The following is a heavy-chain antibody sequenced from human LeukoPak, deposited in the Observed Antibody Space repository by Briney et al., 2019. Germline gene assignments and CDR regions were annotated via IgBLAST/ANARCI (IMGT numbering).Heavy chain of an antibody. V-gene: IGHV4-61*02. CDR2: IYTSGST. CDR3: ARDNDYYGSGSGGV. CDR1: GGSISSGSYY. Sequence: SQTLSLTCTVSGGSISSGSYYWSWIRQPAGKGLEWIGRIYTSGSTNYNPSLKSRVTISVDTSKNQFSLKLSSVTAADTAVYYCARDNDYYGSGSGGVWGKGTTVTISS. J-gene: IGHJ6*04. D-gene: IGHD3-10*01.